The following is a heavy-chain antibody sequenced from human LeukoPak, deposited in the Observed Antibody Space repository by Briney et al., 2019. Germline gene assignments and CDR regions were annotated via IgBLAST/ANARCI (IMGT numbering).Heavy chain of an antibody. V-gene: IGHV4-34*01. CDR1: GGSFSGYY. CDR2: INHSGST. CDR3: ARVLRGRNWFDP. Sequence: SETLSLTCAVSGGSFSGYYWSWIRQPPGKGLEWIGEINHSGSTNYNPSLKSRVTISVDTSKNQFSLKLSSVTAADTAVYYCARVLRGRNWFDPWGQGTLVTVSS. J-gene: IGHJ5*02. D-gene: IGHD1-26*01.